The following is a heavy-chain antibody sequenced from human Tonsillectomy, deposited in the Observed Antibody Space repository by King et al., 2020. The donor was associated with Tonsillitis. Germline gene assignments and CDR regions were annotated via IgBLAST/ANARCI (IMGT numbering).Heavy chain of an antibody. CDR1: GFTFSNYW. D-gene: IGHD3-3*01. CDR2: IKQDGSET. V-gene: IGHV3-7*01. Sequence: VQLVESGGGLVQPGVSLRLSCAASGFTFSNYWMSWLRQAPGKGLDWVANIKQDGSETYYVDSVKGRFTISRDNAKNSLYLQMNSLRAEDTAVYYCSRGSAYWGQGTLVTVSS. J-gene: IGHJ4*02. CDR3: SRGSAY.